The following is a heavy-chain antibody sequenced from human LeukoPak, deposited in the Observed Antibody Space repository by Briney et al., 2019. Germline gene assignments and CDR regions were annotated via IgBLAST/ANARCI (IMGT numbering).Heavy chain of an antibody. CDR2: INQDGSDK. J-gene: IGHJ6*02. Sequence: GGSLRLSCAASGFTFSTYWMNWVRQAPGKGLEWVANINQDGSDKYYVDSVKGRFTISRDNSKNTLYLQMNSLRDEDTAVYYCAKSRGATDYYGLDVWGQGTTVTVSS. CDR1: GFTFSTYW. CDR3: AKSRGATDYYGLDV. V-gene: IGHV3-7*05.